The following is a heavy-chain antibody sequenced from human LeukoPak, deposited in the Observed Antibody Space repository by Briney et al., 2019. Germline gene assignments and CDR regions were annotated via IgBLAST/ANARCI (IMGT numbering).Heavy chain of an antibody. J-gene: IGHJ4*02. D-gene: IGHD3-16*02. Sequence: SETLSLTCAVYGGSLSGYYWSWIRQPPGKGLEWIGEINHSGSTNYNPSLKSRVTISVDTSKNQFSLKLSSVTAADTAVYYCASAFSGSYRIDYWGQGTLVTVSS. V-gene: IGHV4-34*01. CDR2: INHSGST. CDR1: GGSLSGYY. CDR3: ASAFSGSYRIDY.